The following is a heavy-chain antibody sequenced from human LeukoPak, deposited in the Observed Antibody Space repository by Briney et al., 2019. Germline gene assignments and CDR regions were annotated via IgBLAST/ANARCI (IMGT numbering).Heavy chain of an antibody. Sequence: GRSLRPSCAASGFTFDDYAMHWVRQAPGKGLEWVSGISWNSGSIGYADSVKGRFTISRDNAKNSLYLQMNSLRAEDTALYYCAKDNYYDSSGYSTIDYWGQGTLVTVSS. CDR1: GFTFDDYA. CDR2: ISWNSGSI. D-gene: IGHD3-22*01. J-gene: IGHJ4*02. V-gene: IGHV3-9*01. CDR3: AKDNYYDSSGYSTIDY.